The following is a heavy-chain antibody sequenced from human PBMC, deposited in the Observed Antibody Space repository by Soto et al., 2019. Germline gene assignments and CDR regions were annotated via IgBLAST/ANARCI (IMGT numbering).Heavy chain of an antibody. CDR3: AHSPLRLADYYYGMDV. CDR1: GFSLSTSGVG. V-gene: IGHV2-5*02. Sequence: QITLKESGPTLVTPTQTLTLTCTFSGFSLSTSGVGVGWIRQPPGKALEWLALIYWDDDKRYSPSLKSRLTITKDTSKNPVVLTMPNMDPVDTATYYCAHSPLRLADYYYGMDVWGQGTTVTVSS. CDR2: IYWDDDK. D-gene: IGHD3-3*01. J-gene: IGHJ6*02.